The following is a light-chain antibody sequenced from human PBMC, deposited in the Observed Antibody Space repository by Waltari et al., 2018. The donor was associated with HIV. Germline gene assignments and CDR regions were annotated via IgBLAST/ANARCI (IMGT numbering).Light chain of an antibody. V-gene: IGLV3-25*03. J-gene: IGLJ2*01. CDR3: QSTDSSGTYVV. CDR2: KDS. Sequence: SYELTQPPSVSVSPGQTARITCSGDALPKQYAYWYQQKPGQAPVVLVYKDSERPSGIPERCSGSSSGTTVTLTISGVQAEDEADYYCQSTDSSGTYVVFGGGTKLTVL. CDR1: ALPKQY.